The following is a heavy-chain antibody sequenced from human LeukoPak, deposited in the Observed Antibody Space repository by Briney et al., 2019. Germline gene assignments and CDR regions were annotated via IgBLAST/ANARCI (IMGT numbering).Heavy chain of an antibody. J-gene: IGHJ4*02. CDR1: GFTFSSYG. V-gene: IGHV3-33*06. Sequence: GGSLRLSCAASGFTFSSYGMHWVRQAPGKGLEWVAVIWYDGSNKYYADSVKGRFTISRDNSKNTLYLQMNSLRAEDTAVYYCAKDHRSSGWSFLEGLWYFDCWGQGTLVTVSS. D-gene: IGHD6-19*01. CDR2: IWYDGSNK. CDR3: AKDHRSSGWSFLEGLWYFDC.